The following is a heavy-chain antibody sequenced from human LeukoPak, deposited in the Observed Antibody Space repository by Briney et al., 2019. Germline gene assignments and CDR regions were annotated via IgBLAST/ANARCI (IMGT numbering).Heavy chain of an antibody. D-gene: IGHD3-16*02. V-gene: IGHV3-21*01. Sequence: PGGSLRLSCAASGFTFSSYSMNWVRQAPGKGLEWVSSISSSSYIYYADSVKGRFTISRDNAKNSLYLQTNSLRAEDTAVYYCARDSAPYSFGGVIAYWGQGTLVTVSS. CDR2: ISSSSYI. J-gene: IGHJ4*02. CDR3: ARDSAPYSFGGVIAY. CDR1: GFTFSSYS.